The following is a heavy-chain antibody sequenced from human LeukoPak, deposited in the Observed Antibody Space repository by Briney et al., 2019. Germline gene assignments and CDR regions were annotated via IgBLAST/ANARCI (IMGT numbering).Heavy chain of an antibody. Sequence: QPGGSLRLSCAASGFTFTSYWMHWVRQAPGKGLVRVSRINTDGSGTTYADSVKGRFTISRDNTRNILYLQMNSLRGEDTANYYCARMMALRYGMDVWGQGTTVTVSS. CDR2: INTDGSGT. CDR3: ARMMALRYGMDV. V-gene: IGHV3-74*03. J-gene: IGHJ6*02. D-gene: IGHD5-24*01. CDR1: GFTFTSYW.